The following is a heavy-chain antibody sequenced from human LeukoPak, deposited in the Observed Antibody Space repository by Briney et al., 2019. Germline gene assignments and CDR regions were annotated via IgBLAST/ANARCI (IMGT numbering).Heavy chain of an antibody. CDR1: GFTFDDYT. CDR2: ISWDGGST. D-gene: IGHD1-26*01. V-gene: IGHV3-43*01. CDR3: AKAGMGATLYYGMDI. J-gene: IGHJ6*02. Sequence: GGSLRLSCAASGFTFDDYTMHWVRQAPGKGLEWVSLISWDGGSTSYADSVKGRFTISRDNSKNSLYLQMNSLRTEDTALYYCAKAGMGATLYYGMDIWGQGTTVTVSS.